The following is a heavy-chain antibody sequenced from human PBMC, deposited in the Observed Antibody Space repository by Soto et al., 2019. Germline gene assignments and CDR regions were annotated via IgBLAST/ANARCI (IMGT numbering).Heavy chain of an antibody. J-gene: IGHJ4*02. V-gene: IGHV4-34*01. CDR3: ATQIWGGYDVFDY. CDR1: GGSFSGYY. D-gene: IGHD5-12*01. Sequence: PSETLSLTCAVYGGSFSGYYWSWIRQPPGKGLEWIGEINHSGSTNYNPSLKIRVTISVDTSKNQFSLKLSSVTAADTAVYYCATQIWGGYDVFDYWGQGTLVTVSS. CDR2: INHSGST.